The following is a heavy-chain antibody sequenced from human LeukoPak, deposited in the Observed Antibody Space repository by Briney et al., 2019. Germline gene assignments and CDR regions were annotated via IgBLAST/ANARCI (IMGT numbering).Heavy chain of an antibody. J-gene: IGHJ4*02. CDR2: IYHNGNT. CDR1: GYSISSGYY. D-gene: IGHD5-18*01. CDR3: ARARYNYGDSDY. V-gene: IGHV4-38-2*01. Sequence: SETLSLTCDVSGYSISSGYYWGWIRQPPGKGLEWIGTIYHNGNTYYNPPLNSRATISVDTSRNQFSLELSSVTAADTAVFYCARARYNYGDSDYWGQGTLVTVSS.